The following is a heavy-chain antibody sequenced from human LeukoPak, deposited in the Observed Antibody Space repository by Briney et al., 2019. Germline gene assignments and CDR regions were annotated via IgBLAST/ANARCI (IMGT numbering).Heavy chain of an antibody. CDR1: AFTFSNYS. CDR3: ARQRYCTGTSCYIGGDACDI. Sequence: GGSLRLSCAASAFTFSNYSMHWVRQAPGKGLEWVADISYDGSNEFYADSVKGRFTISRDNSENTLYLQMNSLGVEETAVYFCARQRYCTGTSCYIGGDACDIWGQGTRVTVSS. V-gene: IGHV3-30*04. D-gene: IGHD2-2*02. J-gene: IGHJ3*02. CDR2: ISYDGSNE.